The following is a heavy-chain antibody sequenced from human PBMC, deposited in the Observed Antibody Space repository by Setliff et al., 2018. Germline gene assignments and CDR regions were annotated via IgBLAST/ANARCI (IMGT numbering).Heavy chain of an antibody. V-gene: IGHV4-34*01. CDR1: GGSFSGYY. D-gene: IGHD2-21*02. CDR2: INHSGST. J-gene: IGHJ4*02. Sequence: PSETLSLTCAVYGGSFSGYYWSWIRQPPGKGLEWIGEINHSGSTNYNPSLMSRVTISVDTSKNQFSLKLSSVTAADTAVYYCAREGGGNSGGFDYWGQGTLVTVAS. CDR3: AREGGGNSGGFDY.